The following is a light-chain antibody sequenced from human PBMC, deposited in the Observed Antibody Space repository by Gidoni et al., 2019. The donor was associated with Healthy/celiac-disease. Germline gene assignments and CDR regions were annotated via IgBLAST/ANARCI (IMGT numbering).Light chain of an antibody. CDR3: QQYGSSVFT. J-gene: IGKJ3*01. CDR1: QSVSSSY. Sequence: EIVLTQSPGTLSLSPGERAPLSCRASQSVSSSYLAWYQQKPGQAPRLLIYGASSRATGIPDRFSGSGSGTDFTLTISRLEPEDFAVDYCQQYGSSVFTFXHXTKVDIK. V-gene: IGKV3-20*01. CDR2: GAS.